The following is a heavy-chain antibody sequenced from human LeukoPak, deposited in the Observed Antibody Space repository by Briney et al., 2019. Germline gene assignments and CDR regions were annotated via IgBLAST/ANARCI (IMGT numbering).Heavy chain of an antibody. Sequence: PGGSLRLSCAASGFTFSSYVMSWVRQAPGKGLEWVSGISRSGYSTYYADSVKGRFTISRDNSKNTLYLQMNSLRAEDTAVYYCAKDPQYSGYLDYWGQGTLVTVSS. V-gene: IGHV3-23*01. CDR2: ISRSGYST. D-gene: IGHD5-12*01. CDR3: AKDPQYSGYLDY. CDR1: GFTFSSYV. J-gene: IGHJ4*02.